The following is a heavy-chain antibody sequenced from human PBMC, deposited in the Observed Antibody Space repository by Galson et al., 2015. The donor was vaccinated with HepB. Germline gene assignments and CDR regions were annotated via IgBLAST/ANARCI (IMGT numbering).Heavy chain of an antibody. D-gene: IGHD3-16*01. J-gene: IGHJ3*02. CDR3: AKDGGLAFEI. Sequence: SLRLSCAASGFTFDDYAMHWVRQAPGKGLEWVSSINWNTIDIDYADSVKGRFTISRDNAKNSLYLQMNSLRAEDTALYYCAKDGGLAFEIWGQGTMVTVSS. V-gene: IGHV3-9*01. CDR1: GFTFDDYA. CDR2: INWNTIDI.